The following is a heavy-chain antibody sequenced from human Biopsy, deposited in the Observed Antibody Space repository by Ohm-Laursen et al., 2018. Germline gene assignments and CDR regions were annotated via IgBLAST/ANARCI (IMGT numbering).Heavy chain of an antibody. J-gene: IGHJ4*02. Sequence: ASVKVSCNASGFSFTGYYIHWVRQAPGQGLEWMGWISPKSGGTNYAQKFQGNITMTKNTSMSTSYMEMSRLRSDDTAVYYCALQSVAQMKNFDYWGQGTLVTVSS. D-gene: IGHD6-19*01. CDR2: ISPKSGGT. CDR3: ALQSVAQMKNFDY. CDR1: GFSFTGYY. V-gene: IGHV1-2*02.